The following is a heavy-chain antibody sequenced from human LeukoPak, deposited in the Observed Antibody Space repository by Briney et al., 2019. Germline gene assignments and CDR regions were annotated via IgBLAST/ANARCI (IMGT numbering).Heavy chain of an antibody. V-gene: IGHV4-39*01. D-gene: IGHD3-16*01. CDR3: ARRYAHRSRWFDP. J-gene: IGHJ5*02. CDR1: GDSISRDNHY. Sequence: PSETLSLTCTVSGDSISRDNHYWGWIRQPPGKGLEWIGNIYNSGSTHYNPSLKSRAIISIDTSKNLFPLRLSSVTAPDTAVYYCARRYAHRSRWFDPWGQGILVTVSS. CDR2: IYNSGST.